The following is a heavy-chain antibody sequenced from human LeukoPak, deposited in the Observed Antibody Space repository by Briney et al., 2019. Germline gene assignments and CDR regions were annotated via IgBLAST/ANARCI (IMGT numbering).Heavy chain of an antibody. CDR3: ARVNDILTGYPVDYFDY. V-gene: IGHV3-21*01. Sequence: GGSLRLSCAASGFTFSSYSMNWGRQAPGKGLEWVSSISSSSSYIYYADSVKGRFTISRDNAKNSLYLQMNSLRAEDTAVYYCARVNDILTGYPVDYFDYWGQGTLVTVSS. D-gene: IGHD3-9*01. CDR1: GFTFSSYS. CDR2: ISSSSSYI. J-gene: IGHJ4*02.